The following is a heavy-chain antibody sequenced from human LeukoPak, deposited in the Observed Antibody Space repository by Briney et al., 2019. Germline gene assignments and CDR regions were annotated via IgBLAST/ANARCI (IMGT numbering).Heavy chain of an antibody. CDR1: RFTFSSYA. D-gene: IGHD1-26*01. J-gene: IGHJ2*01. V-gene: IGHV3-23*01. CDR3: AKDRTVGASYWYFDL. CDR2: ISGSGGNT. Sequence: GGSLRLSCAASRFTFSSYAMSWVRQAPGKGLEWVSAISGSGGNTYYADFVKGRFTISRDSSKNTLFLQMNTLRAEDTAIYYCAKDRTVGASYWYFDLWGRGTLVTVSS.